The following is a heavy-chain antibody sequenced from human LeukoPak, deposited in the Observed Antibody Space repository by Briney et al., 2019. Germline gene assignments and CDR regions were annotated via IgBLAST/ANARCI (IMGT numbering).Heavy chain of an antibody. CDR1: GFTFSSFW. D-gene: IGHD4/OR15-4a*01. Sequence: GGSLRLSCAASGFTFSSFWMSWVRQAPGMGLEWVANIKQDGSEKYYVDSVKGRFTISRDNAKNSLYLQMNSLRAEDTAVYYCARDRDYGQQRDYWGQGTLVTVSS. CDR2: IKQDGSEK. J-gene: IGHJ4*02. CDR3: ARDRDYGQQRDY. V-gene: IGHV3-7*01.